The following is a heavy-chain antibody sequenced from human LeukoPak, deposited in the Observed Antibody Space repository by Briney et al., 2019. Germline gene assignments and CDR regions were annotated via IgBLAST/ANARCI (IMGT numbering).Heavy chain of an antibody. CDR3: ARDGVVSPWPEYFQH. CDR2: IKQDGSEK. Sequence: GGSLRLSCAASGFTFTSYWMSCVRQASGEGGEGVAKIKQDGSEKYYVDSVKGRFTISRDNAKNSLYLQMNSLRAEDTAVYYCARDGVVSPWPEYFQHWGQGTLVTVSS. V-gene: IGHV3-7*01. CDR1: GFTFTSYW. D-gene: IGHD3-22*01. J-gene: IGHJ1*01.